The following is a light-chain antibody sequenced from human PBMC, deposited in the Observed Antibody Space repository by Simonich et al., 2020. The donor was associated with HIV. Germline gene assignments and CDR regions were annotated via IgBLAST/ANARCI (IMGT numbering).Light chain of an antibody. CDR3: QQYYSSPFT. CDR1: QSVLYSSNNKNY. Sequence: DIVLTQSPASLAVSLSERATINCKSSQSVLYSSNNKNYLAWYKQKPGQPPKLLIYRASTRESGVPDRVRGSGSGTDFTLTISSRHAEDVAVYYCQQYYSSPFTFGPGTKVDIK. J-gene: IGKJ3*01. CDR2: RAS. V-gene: IGKV4-1*01.